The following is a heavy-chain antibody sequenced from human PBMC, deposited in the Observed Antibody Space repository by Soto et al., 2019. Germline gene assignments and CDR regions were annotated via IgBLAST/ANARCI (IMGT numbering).Heavy chain of an antibody. V-gene: IGHV1-8*01. J-gene: IGHJ4*02. CDR3: AREPRTGTIDY. D-gene: IGHD1-1*01. CDR1: GYTFTSYD. Sequence: QVQLVQSGAEVKKPGASVKVSCKASGYTFTSYDINWVRQATGQGLEWMGWMNPNSGNTGYAQKFQGXXTXTXXTSISTAYMELSSLRSEDTAVYYCAREPRTGTIDYWGQGTLVTVSS. CDR2: MNPNSGNT.